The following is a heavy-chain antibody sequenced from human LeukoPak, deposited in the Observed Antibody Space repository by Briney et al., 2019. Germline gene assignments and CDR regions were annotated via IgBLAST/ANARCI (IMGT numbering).Heavy chain of an antibody. J-gene: IGHJ4*02. CDR3: ARVGSLVHYFDY. CDR1: GFTFSRYE. CDR2: ISSSGGTM. Sequence: GFLRLSCAASGFTFSRYEMSWVRQAPGKGLEWVSYISSSGGTMYYADSVKGRLTISRDNAKNSLYLQMNSLRAEDTAVYYCARVGSLVHYFDYWGQGTLVTVSS. D-gene: IGHD2-8*02. V-gene: IGHV3-48*03.